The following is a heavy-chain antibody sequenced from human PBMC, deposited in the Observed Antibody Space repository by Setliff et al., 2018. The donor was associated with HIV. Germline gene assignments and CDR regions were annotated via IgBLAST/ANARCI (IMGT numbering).Heavy chain of an antibody. CDR3: GTVRIAVPDDFDF. CDR2: IDPEDGET. V-gene: IGHV1-24*01. D-gene: IGHD6-19*01. Sequence: ASVKVSCKAFGDTLTHHSISWVRQAPGQGLEWMGRIDPEDGETIYGAKFQGRVTMTADTSAATAYMELNRLRSEDTAVYYCGTVRIAVPDDFDFWGQGTLVTVSS. J-gene: IGHJ4*02. CDR1: GDTLTHHS.